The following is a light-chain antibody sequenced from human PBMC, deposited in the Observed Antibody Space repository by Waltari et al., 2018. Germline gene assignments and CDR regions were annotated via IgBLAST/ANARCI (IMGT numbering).Light chain of an antibody. CDR2: WAS. CDR1: QSILFRSTNKNY. CDR3: QQYYSTPQT. J-gene: IGKJ1*01. Sequence: DIVMTQSPDSLAVSLVERATINCKSSQSILFRSTNKNYLAWYQQKSGQPPKLLIYWASTRESGVPDRFSGSGSGTDFTLTISRLQAEDVAVYYCQQYYSTPQTFGQGTKVEMK. V-gene: IGKV4-1*01.